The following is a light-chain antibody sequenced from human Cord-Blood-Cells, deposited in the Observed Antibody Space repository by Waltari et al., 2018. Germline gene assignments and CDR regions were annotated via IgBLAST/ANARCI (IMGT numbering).Light chain of an antibody. J-gene: IGKJ2*01. CDR2: GAS. CDR1: QSVRSSY. V-gene: IGKV3-20*01. CDR3: QQYGSSPYT. Sequence: EIVLTQAPGTLSSSPGESATLSCRASQSVRSSYLAWYQQKPGQAPRLLSYGASSRATGIPDRFSGSGSGTDFTLTISRLEPEDFAVYYCQQYGSSPYTFGQGTKLEIK.